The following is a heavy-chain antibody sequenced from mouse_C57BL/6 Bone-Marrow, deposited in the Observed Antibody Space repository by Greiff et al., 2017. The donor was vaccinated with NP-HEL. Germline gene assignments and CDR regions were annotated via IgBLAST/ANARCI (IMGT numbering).Heavy chain of an antibody. CDR1: GYTFTGYW. CDR3: ARRHGYDRFAY. CDR2: ILPGCGSA. J-gene: IGHJ3*01. D-gene: IGHD2-2*01. Sequence: QVQLQQSGAELMKPGASVKLSCKATGYTFTGYWTEWVMQRPGHGLEWFVEILPGCGSANYTEKFKGQPPYTAAPSSITSYMQLSSLTTEDSAIYYCARRHGYDRFAYWGQGTLVTVSA. V-gene: IGHV1-9*01.